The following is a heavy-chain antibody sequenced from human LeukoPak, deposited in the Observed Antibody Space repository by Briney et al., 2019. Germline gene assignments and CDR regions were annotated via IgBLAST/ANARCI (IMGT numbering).Heavy chain of an antibody. CDR2: ISTYNDNT. CDR1: GYTFTSYG. CDR3: ERQVDTTMALPDY. V-gene: IGHV1-18*01. J-gene: IGHJ4*02. D-gene: IGHD5-18*01. Sequence: EASVKVSCKSSGYTFTSYGMSWVRQAPGQRLEWMGWISTYNDNTNYALKFRGRVTMTTDTSTSTVYMELRSLRSDDTAIYYCERQVDTTMALPDYWGQGTLVTVSS.